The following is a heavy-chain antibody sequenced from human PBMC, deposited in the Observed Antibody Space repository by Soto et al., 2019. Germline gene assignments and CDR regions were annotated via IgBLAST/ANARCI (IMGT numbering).Heavy chain of an antibody. Sequence: GGSLRLSCAASGFTFSSYGMHWVRQAPGKGLEWVAIISYDEINKYYADSVKGRFTISRDNSKNTLYLQMNTLRAEDTAVYYCAKSVYNWNDGFFDYWGQGTLVTVSS. CDR2: ISYDEINK. V-gene: IGHV3-30*18. J-gene: IGHJ4*02. CDR3: AKSVYNWNDGFFDY. CDR1: GFTFSSYG. D-gene: IGHD1-1*01.